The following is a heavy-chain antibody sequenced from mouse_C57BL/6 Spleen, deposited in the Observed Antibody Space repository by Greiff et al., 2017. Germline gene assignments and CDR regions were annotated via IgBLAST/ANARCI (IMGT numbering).Heavy chain of an antibody. V-gene: IGHV1-64*01. CDR1: GYTFTSYW. D-gene: IGHD1-1*01. Sequence: QVQLQQPGAELVKPGASVKLSCKASGYTFTSYWMHWVKQRPGQGLEWIGMIHPNSGSTNYNEKFKSKATLTVDKSSSTAYMQLSSLTSEDSAVSYCARGKEFITTVVEDFDDWGQGTTLTVSS. CDR3: ARGKEFITTVVEDFDD. J-gene: IGHJ2*01. CDR2: IHPNSGST.